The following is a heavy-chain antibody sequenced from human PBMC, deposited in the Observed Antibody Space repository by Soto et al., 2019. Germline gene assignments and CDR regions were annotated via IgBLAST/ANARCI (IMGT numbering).Heavy chain of an antibody. CDR3: AKDRNYPRDCFHY. Sequence: PVGSMRLSCAASGSTLSSYGMSWVRQAPGKGLEWVSAISPNGQGIYYADSVRGRFTISRDTFKNTVFLHMDSLRAEDTAVYYCAKDRNYPRDCFHYWGQGTLVTVSS. CDR2: ISPNGQGI. CDR1: GSTLSSYG. D-gene: IGHD1-7*01. J-gene: IGHJ4*02. V-gene: IGHV3-23*01.